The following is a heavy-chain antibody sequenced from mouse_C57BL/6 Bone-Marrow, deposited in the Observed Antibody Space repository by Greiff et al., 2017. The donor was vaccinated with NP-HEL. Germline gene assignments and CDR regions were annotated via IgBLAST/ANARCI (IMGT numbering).Heavy chain of an antibody. D-gene: IGHD2-2*01. Sequence: QVQLQQSGPELVKPGASVKLSCKASGYTFTSYDINWVKQMPGQGLEWIGWIYPRDGSTKYNEKFKGKATLTVDTSSSTAYMELHRLTSEDSAVYFGARGGYYGYFDYWGQGTTLTVSS. J-gene: IGHJ2*01. CDR3: ARGGYYGYFDY. CDR2: IYPRDGST. V-gene: IGHV1-85*01. CDR1: GYTFTSYD.